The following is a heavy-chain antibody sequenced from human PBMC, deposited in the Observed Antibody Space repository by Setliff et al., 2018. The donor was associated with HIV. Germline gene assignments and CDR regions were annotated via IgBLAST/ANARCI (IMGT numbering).Heavy chain of an antibody. CDR3: ARKSYCGGDCRGSWFDP. CDR2: IIHSGTT. CDR1: GGSFSGYY. D-gene: IGHD2-21*02. V-gene: IGHV4-34*12. Sequence: SETLSLTCAVYGGSFSGYYWSWIRQPPGKGLEWIGEIIHSGTTNYNPSLMSRVTISLDTSKNQFSLKLSSVTAADTAVYYCARKSYCGGDCRGSWFDPWGQGTLVTSPQ. J-gene: IGHJ5*02.